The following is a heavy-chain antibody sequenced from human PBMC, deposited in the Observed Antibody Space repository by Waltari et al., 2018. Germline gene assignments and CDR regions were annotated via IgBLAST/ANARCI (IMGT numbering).Heavy chain of an antibody. Sequence: QVQLQQSGPGLVKPSQTLSLTCAISGDSVSSKTAAWNWIRQSPSRDLEWLGRTYYRSRWYNNYAVSVKSRITINQDTSKNQFSLQLSSVTPEDTAVYYCARDPPDGYTYFDYWGQGTLVTVSS. CDR1: GDSVSSKTAA. CDR2: TYYRSRWYN. D-gene: IGHD3-16*01. V-gene: IGHV6-1*01. J-gene: IGHJ4*02. CDR3: ARDPPDGYTYFDY.